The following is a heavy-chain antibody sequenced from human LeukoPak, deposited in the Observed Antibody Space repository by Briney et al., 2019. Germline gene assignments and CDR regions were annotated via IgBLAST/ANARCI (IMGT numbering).Heavy chain of an antibody. CDR3: ARGHYYDSSGNEYFQH. CDR2: INPNSGGT. J-gene: IGHJ1*01. Sequence: ASVKVSCKASGYTFTGYYMHWVRQAPGQGLEWMGWINPNSGGTNYAQKFQGRVTMTRDTSISTAYMELSRLRSDDTAVYYCARGHYYDSSGNEYFQHWGQGTLVTVSS. V-gene: IGHV1-2*02. CDR1: GYTFTGYY. D-gene: IGHD3-22*01.